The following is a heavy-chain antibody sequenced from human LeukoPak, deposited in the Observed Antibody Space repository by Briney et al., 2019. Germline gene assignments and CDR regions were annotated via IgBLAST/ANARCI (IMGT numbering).Heavy chain of an antibody. Sequence: SETLSLTCTVSGGSISSYYWSWIRQPPGKGLEWIGNIYYSGSTNYNPSLKSRVTISVDTSKNQFSLKLSSVTAADTAVYYCARENHDYSNYYYYYYMDVWGKGTTVTVSS. CDR2: IYYSGST. CDR1: GGSISSYY. D-gene: IGHD4-11*01. V-gene: IGHV4-59*01. CDR3: ARENHDYSNYYYYYYMDV. J-gene: IGHJ6*03.